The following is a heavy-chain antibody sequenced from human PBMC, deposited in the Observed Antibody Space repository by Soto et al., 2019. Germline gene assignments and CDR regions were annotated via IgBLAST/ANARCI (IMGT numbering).Heavy chain of an antibody. CDR3: ARRPKRGSYSWCFDY. J-gene: IGHJ4*02. CDR2: VYYSGSA. Sequence: QLQLQESGPGLVKASETLSLTCTVSGGSISSNAYYWGWIRQPPGKGLEWIGSVYYSGSANYNPSLKSRLTMSVDTSKNQFSRKLISVTAADTAVYYCARRPKRGSYSWCFDYWGQGTLVTVSS. D-gene: IGHD1-26*01. CDR1: GGSISSNAYY. V-gene: IGHV4-39*01.